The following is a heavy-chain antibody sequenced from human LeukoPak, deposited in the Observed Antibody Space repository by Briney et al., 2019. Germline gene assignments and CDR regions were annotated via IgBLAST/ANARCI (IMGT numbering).Heavy chain of an antibody. CDR1: GYSFTSYW. CDR2: IDPSDSYT. Sequence: GESLKISCKGSGYSFTSYWISWVRQMPGKGLEWMGRIDPSDSYTNYSPSFQGHVTISADKSISAAYLQWSSLKASDTAMYYCARRPPPVHYYYDSSGYYIRDYWGQGTLVTVSS. J-gene: IGHJ4*02. V-gene: IGHV5-10-1*01. CDR3: ARRPPPVHYYYDSSGYYIRDY. D-gene: IGHD3-22*01.